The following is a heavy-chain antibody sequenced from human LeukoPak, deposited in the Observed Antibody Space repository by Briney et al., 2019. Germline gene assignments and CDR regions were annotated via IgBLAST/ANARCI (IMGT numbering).Heavy chain of an antibody. Sequence: SVKVSCTASGGTFSSYAISWVRPAPGQGLEWMGGIIPIFGTANYAQKFQDRVTMTRNTSINTAYMELSSLRSDDTAVYYCARGPPNWGYDYWGPGTLVTVSS. V-gene: IGHV1-69*05. CDR3: ARGPPNWGYDY. D-gene: IGHD7-27*01. CDR2: IIPIFGTA. CDR1: GGTFSSYA. J-gene: IGHJ4*02.